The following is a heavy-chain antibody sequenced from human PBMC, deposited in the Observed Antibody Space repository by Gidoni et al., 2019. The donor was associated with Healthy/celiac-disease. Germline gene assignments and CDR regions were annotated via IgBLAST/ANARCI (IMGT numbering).Heavy chain of an antibody. J-gene: IGHJ4*02. V-gene: IGHV3-30*18. D-gene: IGHD3-22*01. Sequence: SSYGMHWVRQAPGKGLEWVAVISYDGSNKYYADSVKGRFTISRDNSKNTLYLQMNSLRAEDTAVYYCAKDPGSDYYDSSGYFHNDYWGQGTLVTVSS. CDR3: AKDPGSDYYDSSGYFHNDY. CDR2: ISYDGSNK. CDR1: SSYG.